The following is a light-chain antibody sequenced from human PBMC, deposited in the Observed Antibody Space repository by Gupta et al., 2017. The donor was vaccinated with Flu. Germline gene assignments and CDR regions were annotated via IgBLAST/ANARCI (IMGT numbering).Light chain of an antibody. J-gene: IGKJ2*01. Sequence: GSLSVSQRETATLPCRASQSGYFNYLANQKEKDRQPRSFLKYGSPSGATDRPSSSGGGRAGTDFTLTISRLHPEDLAVYYCQQSDNTPYTFGQGTKMDIK. CDR1: QSGYFNY. CDR2: GSP. CDR3: QQSDNTPYT. V-gene: IGKV3-20*01.